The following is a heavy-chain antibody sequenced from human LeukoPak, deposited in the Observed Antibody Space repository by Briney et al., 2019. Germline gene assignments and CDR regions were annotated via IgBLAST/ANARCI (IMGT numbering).Heavy chain of an antibody. CDR3: ASSTPLTSFDY. CDR2: ISSSGSTI. CDR1: GSTFSSYE. J-gene: IGHJ4*02. D-gene: IGHD3-10*01. V-gene: IGHV3-48*03. Sequence: PRGSLRLSCAASGSTFSSYEMNWVRQAPGKGLEWVSYISSSGSTIYYADSVKGRFTISRDNAKNSLYLQMNSLRAEDTAVYYCASSTPLTSFDYWGQGTLVTVSS.